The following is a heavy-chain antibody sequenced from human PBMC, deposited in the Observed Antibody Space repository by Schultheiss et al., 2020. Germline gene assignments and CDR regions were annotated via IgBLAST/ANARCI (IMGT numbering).Heavy chain of an antibody. V-gene: IGHV3-23*01. Sequence: GESLKISCAASGFTFSSYAMSWVRQAPGKGLEWVSAISGSGGSTYYADSVKGRFTISRDNAKNSLYLQMNSLRAEDTAVYYCARVGEMAQKNWFDPWGQGTLVTVSS. CDR1: GFTFSSYA. CDR3: ARVGEMAQKNWFDP. J-gene: IGHJ5*02. D-gene: IGHD5-24*01. CDR2: ISGSGGST.